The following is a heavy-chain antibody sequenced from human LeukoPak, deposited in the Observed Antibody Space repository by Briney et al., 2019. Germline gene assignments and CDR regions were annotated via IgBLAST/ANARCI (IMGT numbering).Heavy chain of an antibody. Sequence: SETLSLTCTVSGGSVSSSSYYWGWIRQPPGKGPEWIGSIYYSGSTYYNPSLKSRVTISVDTSKNQFSLKLSSVTAADTAVYYCARRAAGFDYWGQGTLVTVSS. D-gene: IGHD6-13*01. V-gene: IGHV4-39*01. J-gene: IGHJ4*02. CDR2: IYYSGST. CDR1: GGSVSSSSYY. CDR3: ARRAAGFDY.